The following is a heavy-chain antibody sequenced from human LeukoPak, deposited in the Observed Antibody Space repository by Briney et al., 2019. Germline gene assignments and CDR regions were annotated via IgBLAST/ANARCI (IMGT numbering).Heavy chain of an antibody. CDR1: GFTFSSYG. D-gene: IGHD4-17*01. Sequence: GGSLRLSCAASGFTFSSYGMHWVRQAPGKGLEWVAFIRYDGSNKYYADSVKGRFTISRDNSKNTLYLQMNSLKTEDTAVYYCDKDWLYYGDYGYAFDIRGQGTMVTVSS. J-gene: IGHJ3*02. CDR3: DKDWLYYGDYGYAFDI. CDR2: IRYDGSNK. V-gene: IGHV3-30*02.